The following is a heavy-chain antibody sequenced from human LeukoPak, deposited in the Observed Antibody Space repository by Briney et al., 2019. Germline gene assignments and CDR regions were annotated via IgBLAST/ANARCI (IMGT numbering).Heavy chain of an antibody. CDR3: ARYSRPSGFDFDY. CDR2: IKYDGSEK. J-gene: IGHJ4*02. CDR1: GFTFSSYW. D-gene: IGHD6-6*01. V-gene: IGHV3-7*03. Sequence: GGSLRPSCEGSGFTFSSYWMSWVRQAPGKGLEWVANIKYDGSEKYYVDSVKGRFTLSRDNAKNSLYLQMNSLRAEDTAVYYCARYSRPSGFDFDYWGQGTLVTVSS.